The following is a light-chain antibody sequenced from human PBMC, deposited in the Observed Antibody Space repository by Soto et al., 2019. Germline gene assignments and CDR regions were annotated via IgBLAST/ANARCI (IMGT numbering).Light chain of an antibody. CDR3: SSYAGXXXXXXV. CDR2: EVS. Sequence: QSVLTQPPSASGSPGQSVTISCTGSSSDVGGYNYVSWYQQHPGKAPKLMIYEVSKRPSGVPDRFSGSKSGNTASLTVSGXXXEDEAXYYCSSYAGXXXXXXVFGXGT. CDR1: SSDVGGYNY. J-gene: IGLJ1*01. V-gene: IGLV2-8*01.